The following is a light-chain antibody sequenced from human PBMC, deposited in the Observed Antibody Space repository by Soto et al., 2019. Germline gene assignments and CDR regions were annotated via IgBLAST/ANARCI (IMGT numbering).Light chain of an antibody. CDR2: AAS. Sequence: DIQMTQSPSFVSASVGDRVTITCRASQGIKSWLAWYQHKPGKAPKVLIFAASSLQSGVPSRFSGSGSGTDFTLTISNLQPEDFATYCCQQVNSFPLTFGGGTKVDIK. CDR3: QQVNSFPLT. J-gene: IGKJ4*01. V-gene: IGKV1-12*01. CDR1: QGIKSW.